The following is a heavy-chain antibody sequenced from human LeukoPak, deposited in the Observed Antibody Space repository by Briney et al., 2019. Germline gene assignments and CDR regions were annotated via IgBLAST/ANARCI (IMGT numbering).Heavy chain of an antibody. D-gene: IGHD3-22*01. CDR2: IIPIFGTA. J-gene: IGHJ6*02. CDR3: ARDLGVDSSGYYYVGFHYYGMDV. CDR1: GGTFSSYA. V-gene: IGHV1-69*01. Sequence: SVKVSCKASGGTFSSYAISWVRQAPGQGLEWMGGIIPIFGTANYAQKFQGRVTITADESTSTAYMELSSLRSEDTAVYYCARDLGVDSSGYYYVGFHYYGMDVWGQGTTVTVSS.